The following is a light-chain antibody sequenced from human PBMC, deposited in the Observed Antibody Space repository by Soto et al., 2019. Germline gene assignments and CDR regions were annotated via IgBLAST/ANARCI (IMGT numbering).Light chain of an antibody. CDR1: QSVDSTY. V-gene: IGKV3-20*01. Sequence: EIVLTQSPGTLSLSPGERATLSCRASQSVDSTYLAWYQQKPGQAPRLLIFATSSRAAGVPDRFSGSGSGTDFTLTISRLDPEDFAVYYCQQYDTSPPLYTFGQGTKLDIK. CDR2: ATS. J-gene: IGKJ2*01. CDR3: QQYDTSPPLYT.